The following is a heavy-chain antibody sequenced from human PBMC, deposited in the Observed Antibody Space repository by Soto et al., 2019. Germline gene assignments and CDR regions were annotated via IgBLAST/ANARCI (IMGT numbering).Heavy chain of an antibody. Sequence: SETLSLTCSVSGGSINSGRSSWNWIRQSPGKGLEWIAYIYHSGSTYYNPSLKSRVTISLSTSKTQFSLRLTSVTAADTAVYYCARGMYKSGWNLDLWGQGIVVTVSS. V-gene: IGHV4-30-2*06. J-gene: IGHJ5*02. CDR2: IYHSGST. CDR1: GGSINSGRSS. CDR3: ARGMYKSGWNLDL. D-gene: IGHD6-19*01.